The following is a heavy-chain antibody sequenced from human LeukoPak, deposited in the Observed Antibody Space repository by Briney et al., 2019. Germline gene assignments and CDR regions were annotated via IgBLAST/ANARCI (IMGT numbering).Heavy chain of an antibody. CDR1: GFTFSNAW. V-gene: IGHV3-7*01. CDR3: ASSVEYSSSWYTPHYDALDI. Sequence: GGSLRLSCAASGFTFSNAWMSWVRQAPGKGLEWVANINQDGSEKYYVDSVEGRFTISRDNAKNSLHLHMNSLRDEDTAVYYCASSVEYSSSWYTPHYDALDIWGQGTMVTVSS. D-gene: IGHD6-13*01. CDR2: INQDGSEK. J-gene: IGHJ3*02.